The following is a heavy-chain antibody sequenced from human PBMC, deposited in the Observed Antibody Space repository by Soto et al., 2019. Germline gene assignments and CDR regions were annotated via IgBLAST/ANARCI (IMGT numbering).Heavy chain of an antibody. CDR2: ISYDGSNK. D-gene: IGHD2-15*01. CDR1: GFTFSSYG. J-gene: IGHJ4*02. CDR3: AKFHREDSNPRDY. V-gene: IGHV3-30*18. Sequence: QVQLVESGGGVVQPGRSLRLSCAASGFTFSSYGMHWVRQAPGKGLEWVAVISYDGSNKYYADSVKGRFTISRDNSKNTLYLQMNSLRAEDTAVYYCAKFHREDSNPRDYWGQGTLVTVSS.